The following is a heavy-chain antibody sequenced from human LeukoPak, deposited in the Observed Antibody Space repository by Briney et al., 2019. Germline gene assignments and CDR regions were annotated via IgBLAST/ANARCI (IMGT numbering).Heavy chain of an antibody. CDR1: GLTFTSSA. J-gene: IGHJ3*02. CDR3: ATDYYGNDAFGI. CDR2: IVVGSGNT. Sequence: ASVKVSCKASGLTFTSSAVQWVRQARGQRLEWIGWIVVGSGNTNYAQKFQERVTITRDMSTSTAYMELSSLRSEDTAVYYCATDYYGNDAFGIWGQGTVVTVSS. V-gene: IGHV1-58*01. D-gene: IGHD3-10*01.